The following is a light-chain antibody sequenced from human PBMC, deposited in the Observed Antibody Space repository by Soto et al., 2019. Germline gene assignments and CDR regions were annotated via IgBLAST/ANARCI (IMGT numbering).Light chain of an antibody. J-gene: IGKJ4*01. CDR2: WAS. CDR3: QQYYSTPLT. CDR1: QSVLFSSNSKNY. V-gene: IGKV4-1*01. Sequence: DIVMTQSPDSLAVSLGERATINCKSSQSVLFSSNSKNYLAWYQLKPGQPPKLLIYWASTRESGVPDRFSGSGSGTDFTLTISSLQAEDVAVYYCQQYYSTPLTFGGGIKVEMK.